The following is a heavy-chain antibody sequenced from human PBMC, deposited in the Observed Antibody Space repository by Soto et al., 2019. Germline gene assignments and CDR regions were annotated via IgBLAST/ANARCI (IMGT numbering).Heavy chain of an antibody. CDR3: ARAHYFASGTYSNDGFDM. CDR1: GGSINSRGYY. V-gene: IGHV4-31*02. J-gene: IGHJ3*02. D-gene: IGHD3-10*01. CDR2: IYNGGNT. Sequence: QVQLQESGPGLVKPSQTLSLTCTVSGGSINSRGYYWTWIRQHPVKGLEWIGYIYNGGNTHYNSSLKTRVTMSLETSKNKFSLNLTSVTAADTALYYCARAHYFASGTYSNDGFDMWGQGTVVTVSS.